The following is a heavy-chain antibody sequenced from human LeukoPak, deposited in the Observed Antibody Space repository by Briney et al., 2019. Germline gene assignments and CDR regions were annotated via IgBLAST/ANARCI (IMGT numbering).Heavy chain of an antibody. CDR2: ISSSSSYI. Sequence: GGSLRLSCAASGFTFSSYSMNWVRQAPGKGLGWVSSISSSSSYIYYADSVKGRFTISRDNAKNSLYLQMNSLRAEDTAVYYCARASREIQLWFSGMDVWGQGTTVTVSS. D-gene: IGHD5-18*01. J-gene: IGHJ6*02. CDR3: ARASREIQLWFSGMDV. CDR1: GFTFSSYS. V-gene: IGHV3-21*01.